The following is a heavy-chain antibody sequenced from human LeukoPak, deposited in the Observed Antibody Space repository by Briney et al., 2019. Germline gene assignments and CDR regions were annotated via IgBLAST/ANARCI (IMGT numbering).Heavy chain of an antibody. Sequence: GASVKVSCKASGYTFTDYNIHWVRQAPGQGLEWMGRIKPKSGDTKYTQRFQGRVTMTRDTSISAAYMELSGLRSDDTAVYYCARNAVYGGLAWGQGTLVTVS. CDR1: GYTFTDYN. V-gene: IGHV1-2*06. CDR3: ARNAVYGGLA. J-gene: IGHJ5*02. D-gene: IGHD4-23*01. CDR2: IKPKSGDT.